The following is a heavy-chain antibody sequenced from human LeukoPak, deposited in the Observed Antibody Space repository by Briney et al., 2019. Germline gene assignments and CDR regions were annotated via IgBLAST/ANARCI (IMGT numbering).Heavy chain of an antibody. Sequence: SETLSLTCAVYGGSFSGYYWSWIRQPPGKGLEWIGEINHSGSTNYNPSLKSRVTISVDTSKNQFSLNLSSVTAADTAVYYCARASYSWTNILFDYWGQGTLVTVSS. V-gene: IGHV4-34*01. J-gene: IGHJ4*02. CDR2: INHSGST. CDR1: GGSFSGYY. D-gene: IGHD1-1*01. CDR3: ARASYSWTNILFDY.